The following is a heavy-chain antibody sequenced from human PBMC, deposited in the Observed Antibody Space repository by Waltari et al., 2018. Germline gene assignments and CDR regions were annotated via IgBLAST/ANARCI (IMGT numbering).Heavy chain of an antibody. D-gene: IGHD3-10*01. CDR3: AADRRVQGIVYGWFDP. V-gene: IGHV1-69-2*01. Sequence: EVQLVQSGAEVKKPGATVKISCKVSGYTLTDSYMYWVQQAPGKGPEWMGLIDPEDGETIDAEKFQGRVTITADTSADTVYMELSSLRFEDTAVYYCAADRRVQGIVYGWFDPWGQGTLVTVSS. CDR2: IDPEDGET. J-gene: IGHJ5*02. CDR1: GYTLTDSY.